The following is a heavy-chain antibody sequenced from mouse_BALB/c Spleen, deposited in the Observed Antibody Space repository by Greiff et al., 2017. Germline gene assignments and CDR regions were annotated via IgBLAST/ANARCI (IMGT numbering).Heavy chain of an antibody. D-gene: IGHD2-14*01. J-gene: IGHJ3*01. CDR2: IWGDGST. V-gene: IGHV2-6-7*01. Sequence: QVQLKQSGPGLVAPSQSLSITCTVSGFSLTGYGVNWVRQPPGKGLEWLGMIWGDGSTDYNSALKSRLSISKDYSKSQVFLKMNSLQTDDTARYYCARRGDRYDVFAYWGQGTLVTVSA. CDR1: GFSLTGYG. CDR3: ARRGDRYDVFAY.